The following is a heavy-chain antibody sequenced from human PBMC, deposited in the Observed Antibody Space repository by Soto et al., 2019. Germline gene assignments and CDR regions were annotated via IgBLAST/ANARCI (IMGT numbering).Heavy chain of an antibody. Sequence: SETLSLTCTVSGGSISSSSYYWGWIRQPPGKGLEWIGSIYYSGSTYYNPSLKSRVTISVDTSKNQFSLKLSSVTAADTAVYYCARALPQRIAAAANWFDPWGQGTLVTVSS. CDR3: ARALPQRIAAAANWFDP. CDR1: GGSISSSSYY. D-gene: IGHD6-13*01. CDR2: IYYSGST. V-gene: IGHV4-39*07. J-gene: IGHJ5*02.